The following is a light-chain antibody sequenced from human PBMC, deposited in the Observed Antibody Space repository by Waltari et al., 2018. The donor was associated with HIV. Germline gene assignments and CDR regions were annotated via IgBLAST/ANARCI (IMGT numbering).Light chain of an antibody. V-gene: IGKV1-6*01. J-gene: IGKJ1*01. Sequence: ALQMTQYPSSLSASVGDRVTITCRASQDIRYALGWYQQRPGKAPKHLIYAASKLQTGVPSRFSGSGSGTDFTLTIGSLQPEDFATYYCLQDNNYPWTFGQGTNVEIK. CDR1: QDIRYA. CDR2: AAS. CDR3: LQDNNYPWT.